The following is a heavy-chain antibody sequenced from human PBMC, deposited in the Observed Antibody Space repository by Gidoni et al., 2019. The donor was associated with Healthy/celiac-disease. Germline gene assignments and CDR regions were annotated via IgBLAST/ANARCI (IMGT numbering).Heavy chain of an antibody. Sequence: QVQMVQSGAEVTKPGSSVKVSCKASGGNFSSYAISWLRQAPGHGLEWMGGLIPIFGTANYAQKFQGRVTITADESTSTAYMELSSLRSEDTAVYYCARHSSGYLHDAFDIWGQGTMVTVSS. V-gene: IGHV1-69*01. J-gene: IGHJ3*02. CDR2: LIPIFGTA. D-gene: IGHD3-22*01. CDR3: ARHSSGYLHDAFDI. CDR1: GGNFSSYA.